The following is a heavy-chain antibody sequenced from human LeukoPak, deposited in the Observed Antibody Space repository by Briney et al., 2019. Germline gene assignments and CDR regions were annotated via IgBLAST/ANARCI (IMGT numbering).Heavy chain of an antibody. CDR3: ARDQVVPAAMNWFDP. D-gene: IGHD2-2*01. Sequence: PGGSLRLSCAASGFTFSSYAMNWVRQAPGKGLEWVSSISSSSSYIYYADSVKGRFTISRDNAKNSLYLQMNSLRAEDTAVYYCARDQVVPAAMNWFDPWGQGTLVTVSS. CDR2: ISSSSSYI. V-gene: IGHV3-21*01. J-gene: IGHJ5*02. CDR1: GFTFSSYA.